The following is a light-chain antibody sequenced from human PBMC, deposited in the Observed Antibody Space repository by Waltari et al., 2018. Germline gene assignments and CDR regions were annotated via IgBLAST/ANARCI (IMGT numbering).Light chain of an antibody. V-gene: IGLV2-23*02. J-gene: IGLJ2*01. Sequence: QSALTQPASVSGSPGQSIPLSCTGASSDVGSYHLVSWYQQHPGKAPKLLIYDVTQRPSGVSDRFSGSKSGNTASLTISGLQAEDEADYHCSSYAGSNTVVVFGGGTKVTVL. CDR1: SSDVGSYHL. CDR3: SSYAGSNTVVV. CDR2: DVT.